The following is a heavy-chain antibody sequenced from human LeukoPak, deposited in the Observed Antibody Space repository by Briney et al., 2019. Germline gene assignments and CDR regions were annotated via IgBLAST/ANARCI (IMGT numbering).Heavy chain of an antibody. Sequence: ASVKVCCKASGYTFTSYGISWVRQAPGQGVEWMGWISAYNGNTNYAQKLQGRVTMTTDTSTSTAYMELRSLRSDDTAVYYCARVDYCGGDCYSVVDYWGQGTLVTVSS. CDR1: GYTFTSYG. CDR3: ARVDYCGGDCYSVVDY. D-gene: IGHD2-21*02. CDR2: ISAYNGNT. V-gene: IGHV1-18*01. J-gene: IGHJ4*02.